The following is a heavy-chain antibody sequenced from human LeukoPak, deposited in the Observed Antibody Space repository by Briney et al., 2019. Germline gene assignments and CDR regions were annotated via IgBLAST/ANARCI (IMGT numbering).Heavy chain of an antibody. V-gene: IGHV4-4*02. CDR1: GDSMSSGAR. D-gene: IGHD5-12*01. Sequence: PSETLSLTCTVSGDSMSSGARWGWVRPSPGKGLEWIGEIYHSGSTNYNPSLRGRVTLSVDNSNNHFSLDLSSVTAADTAFYYCARRGYSGNEAYFAYWGQGTLVTVSS. CDR3: ARRGYSGNEAYFAY. CDR2: IYHSGST. J-gene: IGHJ4*02.